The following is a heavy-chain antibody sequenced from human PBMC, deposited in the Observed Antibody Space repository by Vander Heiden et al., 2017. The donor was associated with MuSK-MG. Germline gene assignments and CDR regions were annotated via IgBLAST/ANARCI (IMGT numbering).Heavy chain of an antibody. V-gene: IGHV4-31*03. CDR2: IYYSGST. Sequence: QVQLQESGPGLVKPSQTLSLTCTVSGGSISSGGYYWRWIRPHPGKGLEWSGYIYYSGSTYYNPSLKSRVTISVDTSKNQFSLKLSSVTAADTAVYYCARAPRGYCSSTSCPITKYYYYYYYMDVWGKGTTVTVSS. J-gene: IGHJ6*03. CDR3: ARAPRGYCSSTSCPITKYYYYYYYMDV. D-gene: IGHD2-2*03. CDR1: GGSISSGGYY.